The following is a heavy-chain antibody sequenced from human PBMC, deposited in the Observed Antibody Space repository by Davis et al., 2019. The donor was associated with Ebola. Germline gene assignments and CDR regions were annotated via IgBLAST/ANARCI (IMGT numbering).Heavy chain of an antibody. D-gene: IGHD2-15*01. CDR3: ARQGLLSYFDN. V-gene: IGHV5-51*01. CDR1: GYSFSNYW. CDR2: IYPGDSDT. Sequence: GESLKISCQGSGYSFSNYWIAWVRQMPGKGLEWMGIIYPGDSDTTYSPSFQGQVTISADKSINTAYLQWSSLKASDTGMYYCARQGLLSYFDNWGQGTLVTVSS. J-gene: IGHJ4*02.